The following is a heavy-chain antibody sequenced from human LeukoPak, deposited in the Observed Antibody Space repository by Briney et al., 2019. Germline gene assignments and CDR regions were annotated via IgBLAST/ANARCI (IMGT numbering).Heavy chain of an antibody. CDR1: GFTFSSYG. J-gene: IGHJ6*03. CDR2: IWYDGSNK. D-gene: IGHD1-14*01. CDR3: ARGPGSPDRYMDV. V-gene: IGHV3-33*01. Sequence: GGSLRLSCAASGFTFSSYGMHWVRQAPGKGLEWVAVIWYDGSNKYYADSVKGRFTISRDNSKNTLYLQMNSLRAEDTAVYYCARGPGSPDRYMDVWGKGTTVTVSS.